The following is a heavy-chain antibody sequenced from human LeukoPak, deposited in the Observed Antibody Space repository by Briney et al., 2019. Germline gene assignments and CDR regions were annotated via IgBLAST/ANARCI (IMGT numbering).Heavy chain of an antibody. Sequence: SVKVSCKASGGTFSSYTISWVRQAPGQGLEWMGRIIPIFGTANYAQKFQGRVTITTDESTSTAYMELSSLRSEDTAVYCCAREDYYDSSGYSDYWGQGTLVTVSS. D-gene: IGHD3-22*01. CDR3: AREDYYDSSGYSDY. J-gene: IGHJ4*02. CDR1: GGTFSSYT. V-gene: IGHV1-69*05. CDR2: IIPIFGTA.